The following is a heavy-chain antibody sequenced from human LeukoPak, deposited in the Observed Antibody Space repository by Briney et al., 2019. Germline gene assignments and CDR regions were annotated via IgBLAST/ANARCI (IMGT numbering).Heavy chain of an antibody. J-gene: IGHJ4*02. CDR3: ARGRESTPDY. Sequence: GGSPRLSCAASGFTFSSYSMNWVRQAPGKGLEWVSSISSSSSYIYYADSVKGRFTISRDNAKNSLYLQMNSLRAEDTAVYYCARGRESTPDYWGQGTLVTVSS. V-gene: IGHV3-21*01. CDR2: ISSSSSYI. CDR1: GFTFSSYS.